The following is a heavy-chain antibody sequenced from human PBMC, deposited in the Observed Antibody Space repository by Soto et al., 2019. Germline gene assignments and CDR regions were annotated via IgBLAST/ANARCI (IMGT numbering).Heavy chain of an antibody. J-gene: IGHJ4*02. CDR2: ISSSSSTI. D-gene: IGHD6-13*01. CDR3: ARLRRIAAAGTGPDY. CDR1: GFTFSSYS. Sequence: GGSLRLSCAASGFTFSSYSMNWFRQAPGKGLEWVSYISSSSSTIYYADSVKGRFTISRDNAKNSLYLQMNSLRDEDTAVYYCARLRRIAAAGTGPDYWGQGTLVTVSS. V-gene: IGHV3-48*02.